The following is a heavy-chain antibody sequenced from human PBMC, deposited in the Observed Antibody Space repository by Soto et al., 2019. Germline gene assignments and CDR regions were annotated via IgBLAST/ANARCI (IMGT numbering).Heavy chain of an antibody. CDR1: GGSFSGYY. CDR2: INHSGST. J-gene: IGHJ4*02. Sequence: PSETLSLTCAVYGGSFSGYYWSWIRQPPGKGLEWIGEINHSGSTNYNPSLKSRETISVDTSKNQFSLKMSSVTAADTALYYCARLKYYDILTGYFYYFDYWGQGTLVTVSS. CDR3: ARLKYYDILTGYFYYFDY. V-gene: IGHV4-34*01. D-gene: IGHD3-9*01.